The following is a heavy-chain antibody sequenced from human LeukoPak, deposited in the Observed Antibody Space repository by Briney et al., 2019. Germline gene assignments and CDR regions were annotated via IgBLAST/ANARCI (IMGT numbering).Heavy chain of an antibody. CDR3: ARGGLNARITMIVVAKPVPFET. CDR1: GWSFSGYY. D-gene: IGHD3-22*01. Sequence: SETLSLTCAVYGWSFSGYYWSWIRQPPGKGLEWIGEINHSGGTKYYPYLMSRVTISVDTSKNQFSRKLSSVTAADTAVYYCARGGLNARITMIVVAKPVPFETCGQGTMVTVSS. CDR2: INHSGGT. V-gene: IGHV4-34*01. J-gene: IGHJ3*02.